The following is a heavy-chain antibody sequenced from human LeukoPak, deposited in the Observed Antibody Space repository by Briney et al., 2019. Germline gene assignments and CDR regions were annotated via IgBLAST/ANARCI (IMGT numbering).Heavy chain of an antibody. V-gene: IGHV3-53*01. CDR3: ARVGGDRVAY. CDR1: GLTVSSKY. Sequence: GGSLGLSCAASGLTVSSKYMSWVRQAPGKGLEWVSVMYNNGNTHYADSVKGRFTISRDNVKNTLYLQMNSLRPEDTAVYYCARVGGDRVAYWGQGTLVTVSS. CDR2: MYNNGNT. J-gene: IGHJ4*02. D-gene: IGHD4-17*01.